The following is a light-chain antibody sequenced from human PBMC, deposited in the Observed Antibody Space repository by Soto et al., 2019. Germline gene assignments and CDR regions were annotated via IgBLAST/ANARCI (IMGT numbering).Light chain of an antibody. CDR2: RNN. CDR1: SSNIGSNY. Sequence: QLVLTQPPSASGTPGQRVTISCSGSSSNIGSNYVYWYQQLPGTAPKLLIYRNNQRPSGVPDRFSGSKSGTSASLAISGLRSEDEADYYCAAWDDSLSGWMFGGGTKLTVL. CDR3: AAWDDSLSGWM. J-gene: IGLJ3*02. V-gene: IGLV1-47*01.